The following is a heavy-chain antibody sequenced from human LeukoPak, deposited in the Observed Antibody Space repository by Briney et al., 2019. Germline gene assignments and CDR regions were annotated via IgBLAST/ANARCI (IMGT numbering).Heavy chain of an antibody. CDR1: GGSISSGLYS. D-gene: IGHD3-22*01. CDR2: IYHTGST. J-gene: IGHJ3*02. Sequence: SQTLSLTCAVSGGSISSGLYSWRWIRQPLGKGLEWIGYIYHTGSTYYNPSLKSRVTISVDTSKNQFSLKLSSVTAADTAVYYCASLYYYDSSGYFTRDAFDIWGQGTMVTVSS. CDR3: ASLYYYDSSGYFTRDAFDI. V-gene: IGHV4-30-2*02.